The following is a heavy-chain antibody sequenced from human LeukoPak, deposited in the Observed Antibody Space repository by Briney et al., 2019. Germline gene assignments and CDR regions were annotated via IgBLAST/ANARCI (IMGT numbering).Heavy chain of an antibody. Sequence: ASVKVSCKASGYTFTGYYMHWVRQAPGQGLEWMGWINPNSGGTNYAQKFQGRVTMTRDTSTSAAYMELSRLRSDDTAVYYCAREGGEFGDLVDYWGQGTLVTVSS. V-gene: IGHV1-2*02. J-gene: IGHJ4*02. CDR2: INPNSGGT. CDR3: AREGGEFGDLVDY. CDR1: GYTFTGYY. D-gene: IGHD3-10*01.